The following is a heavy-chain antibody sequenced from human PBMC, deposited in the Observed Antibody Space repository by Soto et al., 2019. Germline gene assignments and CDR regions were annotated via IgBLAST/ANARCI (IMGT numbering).Heavy chain of an antibody. CDR1: GFTFSSYS. V-gene: IGHV3-48*02. CDR3: AGDRGASTDPRARFDY. J-gene: IGHJ4*02. Sequence: EVQLVESGGGLVQPGESLRLSCEASGFTFSSYSMDWVRQAPGRGLEWISHISRGSSTKYYAAYVKGRYTISRDNAKKSLYLQRNRLRDDDTGVYYCAGDRGASTDPRARFDYWGQGTLVTVSS. CDR2: ISRGSSTK.